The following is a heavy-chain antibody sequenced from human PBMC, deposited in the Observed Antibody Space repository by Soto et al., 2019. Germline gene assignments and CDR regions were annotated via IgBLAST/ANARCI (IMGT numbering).Heavy chain of an antibody. Sequence: QVHLLESGGGLVKPGGSLRLSCTVSGFAFRHNYLTWIRQAPGKGLEWLSDISTSGSPAYYADSVKGRFTISTDNAKKSLYLQMDSLRAEDTGVFYGATGGISSEAGGKGTRVTVSS. J-gene: IGHJ4*02. V-gene: IGHV3-11*01. CDR2: ISTSGSPA. CDR1: GFAFRHNY. CDR3: ATGGISSEA.